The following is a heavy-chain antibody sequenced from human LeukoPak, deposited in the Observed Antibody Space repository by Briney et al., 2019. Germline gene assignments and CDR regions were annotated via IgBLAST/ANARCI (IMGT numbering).Heavy chain of an antibody. CDR2: SRNKDHRCGT. J-gene: IGHJ4*02. CDR1: GFSSSDHY. Sequence: GGSLRLSCAVSGFSSSDHYMDWVRQAPGKGLGWVGRSRNKDHRCGTEYAASVNGRFSISRDNSKNSLYLQMNGLKTEDTAVYYCAKIPRVSMIAVLITAYFDCWGQGTLVTVSS. CDR3: AKIPRVSMIAVLITAYFDC. D-gene: IGHD3-22*01. V-gene: IGHV3-72*01.